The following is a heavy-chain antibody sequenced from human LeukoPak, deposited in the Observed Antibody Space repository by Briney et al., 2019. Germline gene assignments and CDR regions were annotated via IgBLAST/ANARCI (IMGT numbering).Heavy chain of an antibody. V-gene: IGHV3-74*01. CDR3: ARDSTGWGRSAEYFQH. D-gene: IGHD2-21*02. CDR1: GFTFSSYW. J-gene: IGHJ1*01. Sequence: GGSLRLSCAASGFTFSSYWMHWVRQAPGKGLVWVSRINSDGSSTSYADSVKGRFTISRDNAKNTLYLQMNSLRAEDTAVCYCARDSTGWGRSAEYFQHWGQGTLVTVSS. CDR2: INSDGSST.